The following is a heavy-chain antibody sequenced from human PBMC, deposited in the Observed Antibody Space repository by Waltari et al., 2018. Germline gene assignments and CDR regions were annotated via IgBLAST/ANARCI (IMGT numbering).Heavy chain of an antibody. D-gene: IGHD2-15*01. Sequence: QVQLQESGPGLVKPSETLSLTCSVSGGSVSTAYYYWGWNRQVPGKGLQWIANIYRTGTAHYNPSLESRVIIAIDTSKNQIYLNMTSVTAADTAVYYCARVYSWSSDVWGRGTLVTVSS. J-gene: IGHJ2*01. V-gene: IGHV4-61*01. CDR2: IYRTGTA. CDR1: GGSVSTAYYY. CDR3: ARVYSWSSDV.